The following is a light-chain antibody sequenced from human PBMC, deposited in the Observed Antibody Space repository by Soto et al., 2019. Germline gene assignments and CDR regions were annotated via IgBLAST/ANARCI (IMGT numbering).Light chain of an antibody. V-gene: IGKV1-27*01. CDR3: QKYNSSSLT. CDR1: QGISTF. Sequence: DVQMTQSPSSLSAFVGDRVTITCRASQGISTFLAWFQQNPGKVPKLLIYDTSTFESGVPSRFSGSGSGTDFTLTINRLQPEDVATYYCQKYNSSSLTFGGGTNVEI. CDR2: DTS. J-gene: IGKJ4*01.